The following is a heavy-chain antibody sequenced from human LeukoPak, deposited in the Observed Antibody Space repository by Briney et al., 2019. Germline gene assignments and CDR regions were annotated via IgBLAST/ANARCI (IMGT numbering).Heavy chain of an antibody. CDR3: ARGLYDLWSGHFCY. CDR1: GFTVSRNY. Sequence: GGSLRLSCAASGFTVSRNYMMWVRQAPGKGLEWVSVISNDAKTNYADSVKGRFTISKDNSKNTVYLQMNNLRTEDTAVYYCARGLYDLWSGHFCYWGQGTLVSVPS. CDR2: ISNDAKT. D-gene: IGHD3-3*01. V-gene: IGHV3-66*02. J-gene: IGHJ4*02.